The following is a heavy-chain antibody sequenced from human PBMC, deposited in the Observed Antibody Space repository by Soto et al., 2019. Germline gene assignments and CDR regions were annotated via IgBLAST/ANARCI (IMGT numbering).Heavy chain of an antibody. CDR1: GYTLSDAN. CDR2: INPRADST. CDR3: ARELRAGGDY. J-gene: IGHJ4*02. V-gene: IGHV1-46*01. Sequence: QVQLVQSGAEVKKPGASVKVSCKASGYTLSDANINWVRQAPGQGPEWMGIINPRADSTNYAQKFQGSVTRTRDTSTSTVYMELSSLRSEDTAVYYCARELRAGGDYWGQGTLVTVSS. D-gene: IGHD1-26*01.